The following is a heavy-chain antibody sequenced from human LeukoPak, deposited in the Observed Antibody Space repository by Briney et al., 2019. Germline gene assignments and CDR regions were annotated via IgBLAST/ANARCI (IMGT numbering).Heavy chain of an antibody. CDR3: ARARTRLDAFDI. D-gene: IGHD2-21*01. Sequence: SETLSLTCTVSGDSISSYYWSWIRQPPGKGLEWIGYIYYSGSTNYNPSLESRVTISIDTSKNQFSLKLSSVTAADTAVYYCARARTRLDAFDIWGQGTMVTVSS. V-gene: IGHV4-59*01. CDR2: IYYSGST. CDR1: GDSISSYY. J-gene: IGHJ3*02.